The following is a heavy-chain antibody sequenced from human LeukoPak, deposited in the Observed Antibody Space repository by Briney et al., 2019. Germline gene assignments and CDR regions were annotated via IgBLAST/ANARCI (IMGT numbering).Heavy chain of an antibody. V-gene: IGHV3-48*03. J-gene: IGHJ6*03. Sequence: GGSLRLSCTASGFTFSSSGMNWVRQAPGKGLEWVSYISSGGSTIYYADSVKGRFTISRDTARNSLYLQMNSLRAEDTAVYYCARSEIWISYYYMDVWGKGTTVTVSS. D-gene: IGHD3-3*01. CDR1: GFTFSSSG. CDR3: ARSEIWISYYYMDV. CDR2: ISSGGSTI.